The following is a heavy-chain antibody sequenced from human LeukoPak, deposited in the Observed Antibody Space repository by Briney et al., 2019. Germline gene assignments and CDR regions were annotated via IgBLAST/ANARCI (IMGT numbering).Heavy chain of an antibody. CDR2: INTDGTTT. V-gene: IGHV3-74*01. CDR3: ARANDNDGSSGYSHDY. D-gene: IGHD3-22*01. J-gene: IGHJ4*02. CDR1: GFTFSRYW. Sequence: PGGSLRLSCAASGFTFSRYWMHWVRQTPEKGLVWVSRINTDGTTTDYAGSVKGRFTISRDNAKSTLYLQTNSLRAEDTAEYYCARANDNDGSSGYSHDYWGQGTLVTVSS.